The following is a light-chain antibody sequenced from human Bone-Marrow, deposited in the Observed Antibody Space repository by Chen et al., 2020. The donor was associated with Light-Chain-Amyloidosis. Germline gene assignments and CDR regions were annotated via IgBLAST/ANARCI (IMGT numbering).Light chain of an antibody. Sequence: SYELTQPPSVSVSPGQTARLTCSGDDLPTKYAYWYQQKPGQAPVRGIHRDTERPSGISERVSGSSSETTATLTSSGVQAEDEADYHCQSADSSGTYEVIFGGGTKLTVL. J-gene: IGLJ2*01. CDR3: QSADSSGTYEVI. V-gene: IGLV3-25*03. CDR2: RDT. CDR1: DLPTKY.